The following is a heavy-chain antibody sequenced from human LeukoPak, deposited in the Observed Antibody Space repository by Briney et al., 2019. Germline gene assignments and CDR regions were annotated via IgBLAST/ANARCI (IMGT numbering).Heavy chain of an antibody. V-gene: IGHV4-4*02. CDR3: ARDVRDYYDTRGFDY. D-gene: IGHD3-22*01. CDR2: IYHSGST. CDR1: GGSISSSNW. Sequence: PSETLSLTCTVSGGSISSSNWWSWVRQPPGKGLEWIGEIYHSGSTNYNPSLKSRVTMSVDKSKNQFSLKLSSVTAADTAVYYCARDVRDYYDTRGFDYWGQGTLVTVSS. J-gene: IGHJ4*02.